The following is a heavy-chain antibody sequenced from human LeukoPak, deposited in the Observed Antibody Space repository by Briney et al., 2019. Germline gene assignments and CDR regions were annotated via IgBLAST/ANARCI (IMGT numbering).Heavy chain of an antibody. V-gene: IGHV4-34*01. CDR2: INHSQST. Sequence: KASETLSLTCAVYGGSFSGYYWSWIRQPPGKGLEWIGEINHSQSTNYNASLESRVTISVDTSKNQLSLKLSSVTAADTAVYYCVFGVDFDYWGQGTLVTVSS. CDR1: GGSFSGYY. D-gene: IGHD3-10*01. J-gene: IGHJ4*02. CDR3: VFGVDFDY.